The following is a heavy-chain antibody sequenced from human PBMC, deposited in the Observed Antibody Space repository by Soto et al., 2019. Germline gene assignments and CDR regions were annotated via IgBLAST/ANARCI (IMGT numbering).Heavy chain of an antibody. V-gene: IGHV3-48*03. D-gene: IGHD2-15*01. J-gene: IGHJ6*02. CDR3: ATYSDKGDYYGMDV. Sequence: PGGSLRLSCAASGFTFSSYEMNWVRQAPGKGLEWVSYISSSGSTIYYAASVKGRFTISRDNAKNSLYLQMNSLRAEDTAVYYCATYSDKGDYYGMDVWGQGTTVTVPS. CDR1: GFTFSSYE. CDR2: ISSSGSTI.